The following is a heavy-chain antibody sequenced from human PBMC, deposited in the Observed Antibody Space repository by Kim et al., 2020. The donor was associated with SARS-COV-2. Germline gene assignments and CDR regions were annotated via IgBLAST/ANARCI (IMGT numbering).Heavy chain of an antibody. CDR1: GYTFTSYD. CDR2: MNPNSGNT. CDR3: ARGTSGSYADYYYGMDV. Sequence: ASVKVSCKASGYTFTSYDINWVRQATGQGLEWMGWMNPNSGNTGYAQKFQGRVTMTRNTSISTAYMELSSLRSEETAVYYCARGTSGSYADYYYGMDVWGQGTTVTVSS. V-gene: IGHV1-8*01. D-gene: IGHD1-26*01. J-gene: IGHJ6*02.